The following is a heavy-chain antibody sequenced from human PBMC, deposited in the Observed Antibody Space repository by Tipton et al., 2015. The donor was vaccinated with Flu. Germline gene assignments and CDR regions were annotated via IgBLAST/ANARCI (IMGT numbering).Heavy chain of an antibody. J-gene: IGHJ4*02. CDR3: ARGFRFPYYDILTGYHPAEFDY. D-gene: IGHD3-9*01. CDR2: ISAYNGNT. CDR1: GYTFTSYG. Sequence: QLVQSGAEVKKPGASVKVSCKASGYTFTSYGISWVRQAPGQGLEWMGWISAYNGNTNYAQKLQGRVTMTTDTSTSTAYMELSSLRSEDTAVYYCARGFRFPYYDILTGYHPAEFDYWGQGTLVTVSS. V-gene: IGHV1-18*04.